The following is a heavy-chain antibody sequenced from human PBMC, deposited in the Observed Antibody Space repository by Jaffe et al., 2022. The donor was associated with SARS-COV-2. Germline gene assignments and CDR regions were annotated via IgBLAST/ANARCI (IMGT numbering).Heavy chain of an antibody. Sequence: EVQLVESGGGLVQPGGSLRLSCAASGFTFSSYWMSWVRQAPGKGLEWVANIKQDGSEKYYVDSVKGRFTISRDNAKNSLYLQMNSLRAEDTAVYYCARDRHYYDSSGYYYGAFDIWGQGTMVTVSS. J-gene: IGHJ3*02. V-gene: IGHV3-7*01. CDR2: IKQDGSEK. CDR1: GFTFSSYW. D-gene: IGHD3-22*01. CDR3: ARDRHYYDSSGYYYGAFDI.